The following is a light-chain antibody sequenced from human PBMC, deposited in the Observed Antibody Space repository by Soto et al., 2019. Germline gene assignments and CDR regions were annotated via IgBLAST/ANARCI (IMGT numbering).Light chain of an antibody. CDR2: EAS. Sequence: DIQMTQSPATLSASVGDRVTITCRASQSISRWLTWYQQKPGKAPQLLIYEASSLESGVPSRFSGSGSGTEFTLTIGGLQPDDFATYYCQQYNDSFPYTFGQGTKVDIK. CDR1: QSISRW. J-gene: IGKJ2*01. V-gene: IGKV1-5*01. CDR3: QQYNDSFPYT.